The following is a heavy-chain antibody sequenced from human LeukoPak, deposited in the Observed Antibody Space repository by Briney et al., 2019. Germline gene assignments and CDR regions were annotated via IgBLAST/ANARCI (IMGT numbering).Heavy chain of an antibody. V-gene: IGHV1-18*01. CDR2: ISTCNGNT. CDR1: GYTFTSYG. CDR3: AREGPQLVRAGYYYYYMDV. J-gene: IGHJ6*03. D-gene: IGHD6-13*01. Sequence: ASVKVSCKASGYTFTSYGISWVRQAPGQGLERMGWISTCNGNTNYAQKLQSRVTMTTDTSTSTAYMELRSLRSDDTAVYYCAREGPQLVRAGYYYYYMDVWGKGTTVTVSS.